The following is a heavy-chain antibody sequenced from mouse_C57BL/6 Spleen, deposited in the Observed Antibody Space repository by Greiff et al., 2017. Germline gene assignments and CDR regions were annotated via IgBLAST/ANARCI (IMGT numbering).Heavy chain of an antibody. Sequence: DVMLVDSGGGLVKPGGSLKLSCAASGFTFSDSGMHWVRQAPEKGLEWVAYISSGSSTIYYADTVKGRFTISRDNAKNTLFLQMTSLRSEDTAMYYCARLTGGYYAMDYWGQGTSVTVSS. CDR1: GFTFSDSG. CDR3: ARLTGGYYAMDY. J-gene: IGHJ4*01. D-gene: IGHD4-1*01. V-gene: IGHV5-17*01. CDR2: ISSGSSTI.